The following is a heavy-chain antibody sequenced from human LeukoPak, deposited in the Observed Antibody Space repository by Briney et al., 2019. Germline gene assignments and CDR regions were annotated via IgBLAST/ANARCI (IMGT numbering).Heavy chain of an antibody. V-gene: IGHV4-39*07. CDR3: ARERVVWGSYRYTFDY. CDR1: GGSISSSSYY. D-gene: IGHD3-16*02. CDR2: IYYSGST. J-gene: IGHJ4*02. Sequence: PSETLSLTCTVSGGSISSSSYYWGWIRQPPGKGLEWIGSIYYSGSTYYNPSLKSRVTTSVDTSKNQFSLKLSSVTAADTAVYYCARERVVWGSYRYTFDYWGQGTLVTVSS.